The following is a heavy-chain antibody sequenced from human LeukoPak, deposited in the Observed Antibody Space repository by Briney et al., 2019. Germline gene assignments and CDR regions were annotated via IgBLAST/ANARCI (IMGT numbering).Heavy chain of an antibody. D-gene: IGHD4-17*01. V-gene: IGHV4-59*12. Sequence: SETLSLTCSVSGGSISSYYWSWIRQPPGKGLEWIGYISDSGSTNYNPSLESRVTMSVDTSKNQFSLKLSSVTAADTAVYYCARLSTVTTSFDYWGQGTLVTVSS. CDR1: GGSISSYY. CDR2: ISDSGST. J-gene: IGHJ4*02. CDR3: ARLSTVTTSFDY.